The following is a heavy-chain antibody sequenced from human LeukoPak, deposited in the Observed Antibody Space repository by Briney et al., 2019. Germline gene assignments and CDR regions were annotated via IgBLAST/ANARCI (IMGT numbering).Heavy chain of an antibody. CDR2: INHSGST. V-gene: IGHV4-34*01. J-gene: IGHJ4*02. CDR3: ARQVALRYFDWILYYFDY. Sequence: SETLSLTCAVYGGSFSGYYWSWIRQPPGKGLEWIGEINHSGSTNYNPSLKSRVTISVDTSKNQFSLKLSSVTAADTAVYYCARQVALRYFDWILYYFDYWGQGTLVTVSS. CDR1: GGSFSGYY. D-gene: IGHD3-9*01.